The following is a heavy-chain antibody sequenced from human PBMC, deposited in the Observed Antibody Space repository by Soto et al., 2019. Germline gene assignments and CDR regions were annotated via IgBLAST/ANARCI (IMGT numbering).Heavy chain of an antibody. Sequence: EVQLVESGGDLVQPGGSLRLSCAASGFTFSTYWMSWVRQAPGKGLEWVANIKQDGSERYYVDSVKGRFTISRDNAKNSLYLQMISLRAEDTALYYCATDSGTSDSWGQGTLVTVSS. CDR1: GFTFSTYW. D-gene: IGHD1-1*01. J-gene: IGHJ5*01. CDR2: IKQDGSER. CDR3: ATDSGTSDS. V-gene: IGHV3-7*01.